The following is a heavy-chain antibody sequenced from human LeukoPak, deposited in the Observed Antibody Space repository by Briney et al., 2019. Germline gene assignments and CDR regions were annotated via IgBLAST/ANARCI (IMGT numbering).Heavy chain of an antibody. CDR1: GYTFTSYG. CDR2: ISAYNGNT. CDR3: AIDYYDSSGYWGVDY. D-gene: IGHD3-22*01. J-gene: IGHJ4*02. V-gene: IGHV1-18*01. Sequence: VASVKVSCTASGYTFTSYGISWVRQAPGQGLEWMGWISAYNGNTNYAQKLQGRVTMTTDTSTSTAYMELRSLRSDDTAVYYCAIDYYDSSGYWGVDYWGQGTLVTVSS.